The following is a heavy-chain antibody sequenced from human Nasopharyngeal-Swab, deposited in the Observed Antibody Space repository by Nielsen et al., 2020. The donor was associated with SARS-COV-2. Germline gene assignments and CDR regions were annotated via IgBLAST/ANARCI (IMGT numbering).Heavy chain of an antibody. J-gene: IGHJ6*02. V-gene: IGHV3-7*01. Sequence: VPAAAKMTLEWVANIKQDGSEKYYVDSVKGRFTISRDNAKNSLYLQMNSLRAEDTAVYYCARTKWLRFGYYYGMDVWGQGTTVTVSS. CDR3: ARTKWLRFGYYYGMDV. D-gene: IGHD5-12*01. CDR2: IKQDGSEK.